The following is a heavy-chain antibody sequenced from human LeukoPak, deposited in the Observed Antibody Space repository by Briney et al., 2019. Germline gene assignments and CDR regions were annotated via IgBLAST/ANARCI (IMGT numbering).Heavy chain of an antibody. V-gene: IGHV3-30-3*01. CDR1: TFTFSNYA. CDR2: ISYDGSNK. D-gene: IGHD1-26*01. J-gene: IGHJ3*02. CDR3: ARGRSWEPNDAFDI. Sequence: PGGSLRLSCAASTFTFSNYAFHWVRQAPGKGLEWVAVISYDGSNKYYADSVKGRFTISRDNSKNTLYLQMNSLRGEDTAVYHCARGRSWEPNDAFDIWGQKTMVTVSS.